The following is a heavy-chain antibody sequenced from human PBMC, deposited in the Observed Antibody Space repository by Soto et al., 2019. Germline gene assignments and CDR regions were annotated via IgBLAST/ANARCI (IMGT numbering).Heavy chain of an antibody. J-gene: IGHJ6*02. Sequence: PGGSLRLSCAASGFTVSSNYMSWVRQAPGKGLEWVSVIYSGGSTYYADSVKGRFTISRHNSKNTLYLQMNSLRAEDTAVYYCARDIPMVTGGYYYYGMDVWGQGTTVPVSS. D-gene: IGHD2-8*01. CDR3: ARDIPMVTGGYYYYGMDV. CDR2: IYSGGST. V-gene: IGHV3-53*04. CDR1: GFTVSSNY.